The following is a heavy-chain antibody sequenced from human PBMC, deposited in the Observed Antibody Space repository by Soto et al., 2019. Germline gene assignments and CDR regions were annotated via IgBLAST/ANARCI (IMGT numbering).Heavy chain of an antibody. CDR3: AHSRTTVTTLYYYYYMDV. CDR1: GFSLSTSGVG. Sequence: SGPTLVNPTQTLTLTCTFSGFSLSTSGVGVGWIRQPPGKALEWLALIYWDDDKRYSPSLKSRLTITKDTSKNQVVLTMTNMDPVDTATYYCAHSRTTVTTLYYYYYMDVWGKGTTVTVSS. J-gene: IGHJ6*03. V-gene: IGHV2-5*02. CDR2: IYWDDDK. D-gene: IGHD4-4*01.